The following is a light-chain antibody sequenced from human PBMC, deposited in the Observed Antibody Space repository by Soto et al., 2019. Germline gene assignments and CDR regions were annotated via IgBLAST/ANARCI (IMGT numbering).Light chain of an antibody. CDR2: KAS. Sequence: DIQMTQSPSTLSGSVGDRVTITCRASQTISSWLAWYQQKPGKAPKLLIYKASTLKSGVPSRFSGSGSGTEFTLTISNLQPDDFATYYCQQYNSVSLLTFGGGTKVDIK. V-gene: IGKV1-5*03. J-gene: IGKJ4*01. CDR1: QTISSW. CDR3: QQYNSVSLLT.